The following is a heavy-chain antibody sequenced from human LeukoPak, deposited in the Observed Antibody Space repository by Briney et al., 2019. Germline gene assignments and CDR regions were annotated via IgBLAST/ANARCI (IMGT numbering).Heavy chain of an antibody. D-gene: IGHD3-22*01. CDR3: ARHYYDTSGYYYFDY. V-gene: IGHV4-59*08. Sequence: PSETLCLTCNVSGGSISAYYWSWIRQPPGKGLEYMGYIYYSGSTDYNPSFKSRITISVDTSKNQFSLKLSSVTAADTAVYYCARHYYDTSGYYYFDYWGRETVVTVSS. CDR1: GGSISAYY. J-gene: IGHJ4*02. CDR2: IYYSGST.